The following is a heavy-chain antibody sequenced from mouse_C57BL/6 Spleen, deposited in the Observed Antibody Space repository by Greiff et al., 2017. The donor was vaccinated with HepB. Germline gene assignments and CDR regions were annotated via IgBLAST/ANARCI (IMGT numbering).Heavy chain of an antibody. J-gene: IGHJ4*01. V-gene: IGHV5-15*01. CDR2: ISNLAYSI. CDR3: ARKTAQAYYAMDY. D-gene: IGHD3-2*02. Sequence: EVKLLDSGGGLVQPGGSLKLSCAASGFTFSDYGMAWVRQAPRQGPEWVAFISNLAYSIYYADKVTGRFTISRENAKNTLYLEMSSLRSEDTAMYYCARKTAQAYYAMDYWGQGTSVTVSS. CDR1: GFTFSDYG.